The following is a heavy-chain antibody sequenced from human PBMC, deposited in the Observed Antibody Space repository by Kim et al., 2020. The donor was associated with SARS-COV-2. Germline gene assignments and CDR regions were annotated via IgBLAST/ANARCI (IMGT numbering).Heavy chain of an antibody. CDR2: IYYTGST. V-gene: IGHV4-39*01. D-gene: IGHD5-18*01. J-gene: IGHJ4*02. Sequence: SETLSLTCSVSGGSITSSDYYWSWIRQTPGKGLEWIGIIYYTGSTYYYPSLKSRVTISVDTSKNQFYLGLKSVTATDRAVYYCARHAGYKYGHDDGHFDYGGQGTLVTVS. CDR3: ARHAGYKYGHDDGHFDY. CDR1: GGSITSSDYY.